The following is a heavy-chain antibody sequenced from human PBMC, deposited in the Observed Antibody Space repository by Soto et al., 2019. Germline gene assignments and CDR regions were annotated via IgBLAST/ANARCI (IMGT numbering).Heavy chain of an antibody. V-gene: IGHV4-39*01. J-gene: IGHJ4*02. CDR1: GDSISSSTYS. CDR3: AGGSSWFLSYYFQF. CDR2: IYYSGKT. D-gene: IGHD3-10*01. Sequence: PSETLSLTCTVSGDSISSSTYSWGWIRQPPGKGLEYIGTIYYSGKTYYSWPLESRVTMSLDTSKNQFSLRLTSVTAADTAVYYCAGGSSWFLSYYFQFWGQGTLVTVSS.